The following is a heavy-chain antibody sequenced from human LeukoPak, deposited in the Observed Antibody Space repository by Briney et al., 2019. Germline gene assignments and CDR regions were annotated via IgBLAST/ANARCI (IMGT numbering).Heavy chain of an antibody. CDR1: GGSISSSSYY. V-gene: IGHV4-39*01. D-gene: IGHD1-26*01. Sequence: SETLSLTCTVSGGSISSSSYYWGWIRQPPGKGLEWIGSIYYSGSTYYNPSLKSRVTISVDTSKNQFSLKLSSVTAADTAVYYCAKGLRKLIVGSTEYYFDYWGQGTLVTVSS. J-gene: IGHJ4*02. CDR2: IYYSGST. CDR3: AKGLRKLIVGSTEYYFDY.